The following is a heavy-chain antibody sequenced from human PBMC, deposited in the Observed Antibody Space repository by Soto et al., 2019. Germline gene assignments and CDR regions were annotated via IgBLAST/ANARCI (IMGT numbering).Heavy chain of an antibody. CDR1: GFTFSSYD. CDR2: IGTAGDP. V-gene: IGHV3-13*05. Sequence: LRLSCAASGFTFSSYDMHWVRQATGKGLEWVSAIGTAGDPYYPGSVKGRFTISRENAKNSLYLQMNSLRAGDTAVYYCARGLYRGSGWRDYYYYGMDVWGQGTTVTVSS. D-gene: IGHD6-19*01. J-gene: IGHJ6*02. CDR3: ARGLYRGSGWRDYYYYGMDV.